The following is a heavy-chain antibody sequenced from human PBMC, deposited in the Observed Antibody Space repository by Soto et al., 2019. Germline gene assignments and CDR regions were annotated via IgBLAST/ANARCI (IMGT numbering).Heavy chain of an antibody. CDR3: ARSSGYYYLEY. V-gene: IGHV1-8*01. CDR2: MNPNSGNT. CDR1: GYTFTSHD. D-gene: IGHD3-22*01. Sequence: ASVKVSCKASGYTFTSHDINWLRQATGQGLEWMGWMNPNSGNTGYAQQVQGRVTITRDTSASTAYMELSSLRSEDTAVYYCARSSGYYYLEYWVQGTLVTVSS. J-gene: IGHJ4*02.